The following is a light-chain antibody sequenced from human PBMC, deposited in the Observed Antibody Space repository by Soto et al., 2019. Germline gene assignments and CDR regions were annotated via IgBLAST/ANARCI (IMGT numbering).Light chain of an antibody. Sequence: DIQMTQSTSTLSASVGDRVTITCRASQGISWELAWYKQKPGKAPKLLIYDASSLQSGVPSRFSGSGAGPEITLTISSLQPDDFATYYCQQYNTHPLTFGGGTKVGIK. V-gene: IGKV1-5*01. CDR3: QQYNTHPLT. J-gene: IGKJ4*01. CDR1: QGISWE. CDR2: DAS.